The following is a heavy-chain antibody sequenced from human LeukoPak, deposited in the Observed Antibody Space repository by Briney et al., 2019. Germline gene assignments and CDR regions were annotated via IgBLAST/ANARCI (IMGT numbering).Heavy chain of an antibody. J-gene: IGHJ5*02. CDR2: IYYSGST. CDR3: ASLREYSGYDFHRYWFDP. Sequence: SETLSLTCAVSGYSISSGYYWGWIRQPPGKGLEWIGYIYYSGSTNYNPSLKSRVTISVDTSKNQFSLKLSSVTAADTAVYYCASLREYSGYDFHRYWFDPWGQGTLVTVSS. CDR1: GYSISSGYY. V-gene: IGHV4-38-2*01. D-gene: IGHD5-12*01.